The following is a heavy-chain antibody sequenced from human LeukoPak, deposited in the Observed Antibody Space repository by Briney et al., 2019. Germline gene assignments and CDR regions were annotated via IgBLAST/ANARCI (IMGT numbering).Heavy chain of an antibody. J-gene: IGHJ3*02. CDR3: ARVQSADYDRAFDI. CDR1: GGSISTFF. Sequence: SETPSPTCTVSGGSISTFFWSWIRPPPGKGLGWIGYIYYTGNTNYNPSLKSRVTISVDTSKNQFSLKLSSVTAADTAVYFCARVQSADYDRAFDIWGQGTMVTVSS. D-gene: IGHD3-10*02. CDR2: IYYTGNT. V-gene: IGHV4-59*01.